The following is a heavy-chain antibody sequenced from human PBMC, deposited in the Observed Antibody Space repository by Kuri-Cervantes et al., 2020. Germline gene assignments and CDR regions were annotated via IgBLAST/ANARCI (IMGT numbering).Heavy chain of an antibody. CDR1: GFTFSSYA. CDR2: ISAGGNDT. Sequence: GESLKISCAASGFTFSSYAMGWVRQAPGKGLEWVSVISAGGNDTYYAESLKGRFTISRDDFKNTVFLQMNSLRAEDTATYYCARDRMVRGVVVRKYNDKWGRGTLVTVSS. V-gene: IGHV3-23*01. J-gene: IGHJ4*02. CDR3: ARDRMVRGVVVRKYNDK. D-gene: IGHD3-10*01.